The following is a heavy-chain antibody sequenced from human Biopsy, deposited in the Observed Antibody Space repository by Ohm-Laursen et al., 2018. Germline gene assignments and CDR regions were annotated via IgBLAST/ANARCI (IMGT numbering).Heavy chain of an antibody. D-gene: IGHD4-23*01. CDR2: ISHTGYT. CDR3: ARGSNDFGGLYFPR. V-gene: IGHV4-59*11. Sequence: SDTLSLTCIVSGGSFTGHYWTWIRQPPGKGLEWIGHISHTGYTSYKSSLKSRVTISVDTSRNHFSLRLSSLTAADTAVYYCARGSNDFGGLYFPRWGQGTLLTVSS. J-gene: IGHJ4*02. CDR1: GGSFTGHY.